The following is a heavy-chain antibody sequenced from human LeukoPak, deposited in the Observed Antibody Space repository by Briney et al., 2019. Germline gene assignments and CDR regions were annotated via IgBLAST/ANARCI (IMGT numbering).Heavy chain of an antibody. CDR2: IKQDGSGK. CDR3: ARDHLIVSAGNDY. V-gene: IGHV3-7*01. CDR1: GFSFSDYW. J-gene: IGHJ4*02. D-gene: IGHD6-13*01. Sequence: GGSLRLSCAASGFSFSDYWMCWVRQAPGKGLEWVANIKQDGSGKYYVDSVKGRFTISRDNAKNSLYLQMNSLRAEDTALYYCARDHLIVSAGNDYWGQGTLVTVSS.